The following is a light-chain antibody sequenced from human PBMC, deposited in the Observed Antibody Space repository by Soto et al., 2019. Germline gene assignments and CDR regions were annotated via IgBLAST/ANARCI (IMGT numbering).Light chain of an antibody. Sequence: EIVMTQSPATLSVSPGERAILSCRASQSVSSNLAWYQQKPGQAPRLLMYGASTRATGIPARFSGSGSGTEFTLTISSLQSEDFAIYFCQQYNNWPPDRTFGQGTKVEIK. CDR1: QSVSSN. CDR2: GAS. V-gene: IGKV3-15*01. CDR3: QQYNNWPPDRT. J-gene: IGKJ1*01.